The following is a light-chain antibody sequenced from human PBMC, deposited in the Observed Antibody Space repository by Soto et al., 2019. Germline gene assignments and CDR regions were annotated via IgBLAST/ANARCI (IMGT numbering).Light chain of an antibody. CDR2: DVS. CDR3: QQYGSSPET. V-gene: IGKV3-20*01. Sequence: EIVMTQSPATLSLSPGERAALSCRASQSVGSGYLSWYQQKPGRAPKLLIYDVSSRATGIPDRFSGSGSGTDFTLTVSRLEPEDFAVYYCQQYGSSPETFGQGTKVDIK. J-gene: IGKJ1*01. CDR1: QSVGSGY.